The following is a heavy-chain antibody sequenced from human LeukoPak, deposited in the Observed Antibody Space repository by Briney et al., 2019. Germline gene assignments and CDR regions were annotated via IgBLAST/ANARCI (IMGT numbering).Heavy chain of an antibody. Sequence: PSETLSLTCTVSGGSISSYYWSWIRQPAGKGLEWIGRIYTSGSTNYNPSLKSRVTMSVDTSKNQFSLKLSSVTAADTAVYYCARDILLNSSSYLRNYYYMDVWGKGATVTVSS. D-gene: IGHD6-6*01. CDR3: ARDILLNSSSYLRNYYYMDV. V-gene: IGHV4-4*07. J-gene: IGHJ6*03. CDR1: GGSISSYY. CDR2: IYTSGST.